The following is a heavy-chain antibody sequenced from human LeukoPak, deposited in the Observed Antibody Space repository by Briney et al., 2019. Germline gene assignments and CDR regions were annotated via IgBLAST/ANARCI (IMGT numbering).Heavy chain of an antibody. CDR3: ARLGYGGSGWYFDY. V-gene: IGHV3-33*01. CDR2: IWHDGSNK. D-gene: IGHD6-19*01. Sequence: PGGSLTLSCAASGFTLSNYGMHWVRQAPGKGLEWVAVIWHDGSNKYYADSVKGRFTISRDSSKNTLYLQMNSLRAEDTAVYYCARLGYGGSGWYFDYWGQGTLVTVSP. J-gene: IGHJ4*02. CDR1: GFTLSNYG.